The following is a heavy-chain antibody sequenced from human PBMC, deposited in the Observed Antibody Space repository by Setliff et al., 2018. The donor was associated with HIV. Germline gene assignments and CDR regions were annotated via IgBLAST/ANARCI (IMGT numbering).Heavy chain of an antibody. CDR1: GGSIRSGNHY. D-gene: IGHD3-10*01. Sequence: SETLSLTCTVSGGSIRSGNHYWSWIRQPAGKGLEWIGRIYTSGSTNYNPSLKSRVTMSLDTSKNQLSLKLSSVTAADAAVYYCARDRLLLWFDEEYYFDYWGQGTLVT. CDR2: IYTSGST. V-gene: IGHV4-61*02. CDR3: ARDRLLLWFDEEYYFDY. J-gene: IGHJ4*02.